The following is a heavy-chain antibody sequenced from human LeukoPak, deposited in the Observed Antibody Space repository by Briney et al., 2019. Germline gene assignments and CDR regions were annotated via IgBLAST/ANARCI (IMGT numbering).Heavy chain of an antibody. CDR1: GYTFTSYA. CDR2: INTNTGNP. Sequence: ASVKVSCKASGYTFTSYAMNWVRRAPGQGLEWMGWINTNTGNPTYAQGFTGRFVFSLDTSVSTAYLQISSLKAEDTAVYYCARAWDTAMVLQVDYWGQGTLVTVSS. D-gene: IGHD5-18*01. CDR3: ARAWDTAMVLQVDY. J-gene: IGHJ4*02. V-gene: IGHV7-4-1*02.